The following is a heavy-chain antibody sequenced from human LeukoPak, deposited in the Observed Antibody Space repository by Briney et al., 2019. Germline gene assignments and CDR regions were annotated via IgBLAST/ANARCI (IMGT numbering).Heavy chain of an antibody. CDR3: ARGGYYGSGSYDYPKWHYYYYMDV. Sequence: GASVKVSCKASGYTFTGYYMHWVRQAPGQGLEWMGWINPNSGGTNYAQKFQGRVTMTRDTSISTAYMELSRLRSDDTAVYYCARGGYYGSGSYDYPKWHYYYYMDVWGKGTTVTISS. CDR2: INPNSGGT. V-gene: IGHV1-2*02. CDR1: GYTFTGYY. J-gene: IGHJ6*03. D-gene: IGHD3-10*01.